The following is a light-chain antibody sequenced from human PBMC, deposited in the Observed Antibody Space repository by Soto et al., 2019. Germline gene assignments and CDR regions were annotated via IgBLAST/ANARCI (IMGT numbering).Light chain of an antibody. CDR2: AAS. CDR1: QTINIH. J-gene: IGKJ4*01. CDR3: QQSYSFPPT. V-gene: IGKV1-39*01. Sequence: DIPMTQSPSSLSASVGDRVTITCRASQTINIHLNWYQQKPGKAPKVLIYAASSLQSGVPSRFSGSGSGTDFTLIISSLQPEDFATYYCQQSYSFPPTFGGGTKVEIK.